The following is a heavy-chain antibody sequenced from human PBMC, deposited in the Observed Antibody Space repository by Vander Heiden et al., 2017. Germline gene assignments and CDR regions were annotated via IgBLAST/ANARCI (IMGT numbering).Heavy chain of an antibody. Sequence: QVQLVESGGGVVQPGRSLRLSCAASGFTFSSYGMHWVRQAPGKGLEWAAVIWYDGSNKYYADSVKGRFTISRDNSKNTLYLQMNSLRAEDTAVYYCARDLAWGRRVTTADYWGQGTLVTVSS. J-gene: IGHJ4*02. D-gene: IGHD4-17*01. CDR1: GFTFSSYG. CDR2: IWYDGSNK. V-gene: IGHV3-33*01. CDR3: ARDLAWGRRVTTADY.